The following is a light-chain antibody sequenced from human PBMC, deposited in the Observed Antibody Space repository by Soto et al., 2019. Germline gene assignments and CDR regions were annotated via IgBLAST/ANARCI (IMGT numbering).Light chain of an antibody. J-gene: IGKJ1*01. CDR1: QSLGGS. V-gene: IGKV3-11*01. Sequence: IVMTQSPATLSVSPGERATLSCRASQSLGGSLAWYQQKPGQAPRLLIYDASNRATGIPARFSGSGSGTDFTLTISSLEPEDFAVYYCQQRSNWAWTFGQGTKVDIK. CDR2: DAS. CDR3: QQRSNWAWT.